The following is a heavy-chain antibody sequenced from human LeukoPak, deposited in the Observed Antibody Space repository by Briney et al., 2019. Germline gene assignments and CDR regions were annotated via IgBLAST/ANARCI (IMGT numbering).Heavy chain of an antibody. CDR1: GGSISGYY. D-gene: IGHD3-22*01. Sequence: SETLSLTCTVSGGSISGYYWNWIRQTPGKGLEWIGYIYYSGSTNYNPSLKSRVTISADTSKNQLSLKLSSVTAADTAIYYCARDRGGSYYDSSGSVTNIWGQGSMVTVSS. V-gene: IGHV4-59*01. J-gene: IGHJ3*02. CDR3: ARDRGGSYYDSSGSVTNI. CDR2: IYYSGST.